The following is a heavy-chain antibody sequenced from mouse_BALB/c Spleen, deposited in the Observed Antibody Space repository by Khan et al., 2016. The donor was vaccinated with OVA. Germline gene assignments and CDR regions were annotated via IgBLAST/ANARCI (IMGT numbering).Heavy chain of an antibody. CDR3: ARGPYYGSSPCYFDY. Sequence: EVELVESGGGLVKPGGSLKLSCAASGFTFSNYDMSWVRQTPEKRLEWVASISSGGNTYYPDGVKGRFTISRDNTRNILYLPMNSLRSEDTAMYYCARGPYYGSSPCYFDYWGQGTTLTVSS. J-gene: IGHJ2*01. CDR1: GFTFSNYD. D-gene: IGHD1-1*01. CDR2: ISSGGNT. V-gene: IGHV5-6-5*01.